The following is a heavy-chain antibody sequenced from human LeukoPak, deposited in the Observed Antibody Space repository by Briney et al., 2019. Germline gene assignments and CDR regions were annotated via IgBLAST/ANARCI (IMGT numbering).Heavy chain of an antibody. Sequence: PMASVKVSCKASGYTFTSYDINWVRQATGQGLEWMGWMNPNSGNTGYAQKFQGRVTMTRNTSISTAYMELSSLRSEDTAVYYCTYENGDYDAFDIWGQGTVVIVSS. CDR3: TYENGDYDAFDI. D-gene: IGHD4-17*01. V-gene: IGHV1-8*01. CDR2: MNPNSGNT. CDR1: GYTFTSYD. J-gene: IGHJ3*02.